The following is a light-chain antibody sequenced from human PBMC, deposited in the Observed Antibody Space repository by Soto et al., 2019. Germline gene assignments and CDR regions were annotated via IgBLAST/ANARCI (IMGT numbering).Light chain of an antibody. CDR1: QSISSN. J-gene: IGKJ4*01. CDR2: DAS. CDR3: QQYNNWPLT. Sequence: VLTQSPATLSLSPGERASLSCRASQSISSNLAWFQQKPGQAPRLLIYDASTMATGFPARFSGSGSGTEFTLTISSLQSEDFAVYYCQQYNNWPLTFGGGTKVDNK. V-gene: IGKV3-15*01.